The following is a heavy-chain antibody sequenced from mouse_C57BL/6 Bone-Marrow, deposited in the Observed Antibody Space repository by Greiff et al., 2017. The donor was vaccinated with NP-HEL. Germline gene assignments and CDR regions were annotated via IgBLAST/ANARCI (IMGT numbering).Heavy chain of an antibody. Sequence: QVQLKQPGTELVKPGASVKLSCKASGYTFTSYWMHWVKQRPGQGLEWIGNINPSNGGTNYNEKFKSKATLTVDKSSSTAYMQLSSLTSEDSAVYYCARGVYYDYDFDYWGQGTTLTVSS. CDR1: GYTFTSYW. D-gene: IGHD2-4*01. J-gene: IGHJ2*01. CDR2: INPSNGGT. V-gene: IGHV1-53*01. CDR3: ARGVYYDYDFDY.